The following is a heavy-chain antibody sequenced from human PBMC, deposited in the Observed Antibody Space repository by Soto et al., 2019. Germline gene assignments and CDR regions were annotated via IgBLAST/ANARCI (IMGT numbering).Heavy chain of an antibody. CDR3: ARDQTDSGGYSDS. V-gene: IGHV3-33*01. D-gene: IGHD2-15*01. CDR2: IWNDGSHA. Sequence: GGSLRLSCEASGFPFRSYGIKWVRQAPGKGPEWLGLIWNDGSHAYYADSVKGRFTISRDNSKNTVFLQVSNPRAEDTAVYFCARDQTDSGGYSDSWGQGTLVTVSS. CDR1: GFPFRSYG. J-gene: IGHJ4*02.